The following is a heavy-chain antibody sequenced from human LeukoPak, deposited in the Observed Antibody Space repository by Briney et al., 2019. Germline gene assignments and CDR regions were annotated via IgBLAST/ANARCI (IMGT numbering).Heavy chain of an antibody. V-gene: IGHV1-69*05. CDR3: ASDGYSSSWDSYYYMAV. CDR2: IIPIFGTA. CDR1: GGTFSSYA. J-gene: IGHJ6*03. D-gene: IGHD6-13*01. Sequence: ASVKVSCTASGGTFSSYAISWVRRDPGRGLEGRVGIIPIFGTANYAQTFQGRVTITTDESTSTSYMELSRLRSEDTAVYYCASDGYSSSWDSYYYMAVGGKGTTVTVSS.